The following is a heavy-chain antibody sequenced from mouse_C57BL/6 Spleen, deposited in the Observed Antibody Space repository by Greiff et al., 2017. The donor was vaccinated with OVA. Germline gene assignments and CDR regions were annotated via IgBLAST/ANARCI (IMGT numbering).Heavy chain of an antibody. V-gene: IGHV1-52*01. CDR2: IDPSDSET. CDR1: GYTFTSYW. J-gene: IGHJ2*01. Sequence: QVQLQQPGAELVRPGSSVKLSCKASGYTFTSYWMHWVKQRPIQGLEWIGNIDPSDSETHYNQKFKDKATLTVDKSSSTAYMQLSSLTSEDSAVYYCAVSITTVEDYFDYWGQGTTLTVSS. D-gene: IGHD1-1*01. CDR3: AVSITTVEDYFDY.